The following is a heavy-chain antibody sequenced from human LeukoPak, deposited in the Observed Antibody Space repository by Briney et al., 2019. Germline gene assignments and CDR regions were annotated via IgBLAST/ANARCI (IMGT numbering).Heavy chain of an antibody. CDR1: GFIFSNYA. J-gene: IGHJ4*02. Sequence: GGSLRLSCAASGFIFSNYAMHWVRQTPGKGLEWVAFIRYDGSNEYYADSVKGRFTISRDSSKNTLYLQMNSLRAEDTAVYYCVEPYYFSSGSLNWGQGTLVTVSS. CDR2: IRYDGSNE. D-gene: IGHD3-10*01. V-gene: IGHV3-30*02. CDR3: VEPYYFSSGSLN.